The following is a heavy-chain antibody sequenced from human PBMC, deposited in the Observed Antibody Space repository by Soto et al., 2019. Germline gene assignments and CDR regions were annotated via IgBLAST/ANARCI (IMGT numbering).Heavy chain of an antibody. CDR3: AKEDTAMGPFDY. CDR2: TSISGGST. CDR1: GLTFSSYV. Sequence: EVQLLESGGDLKQLGGSLRLSCVASGLTFSSYVMSWVRQAPGKGLDWVSGTSISGGSTYYADSVKGRFTISRDDSKNTLYLQMNSLRAEDTAVYYCAKEDTAMGPFDYWGQGTLVTVSS. D-gene: IGHD5-18*01. V-gene: IGHV3-23*01. J-gene: IGHJ4*02.